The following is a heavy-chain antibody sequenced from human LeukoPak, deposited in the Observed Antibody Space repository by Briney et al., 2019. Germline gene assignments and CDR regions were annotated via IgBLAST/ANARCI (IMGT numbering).Heavy chain of an antibody. V-gene: IGHV3-53*01. CDR3: ARSNSSGYNFDY. CDR2: IYSGGST. D-gene: IGHD6-19*01. J-gene: IGHJ4*02. CDR1: GFTVSSNY. Sequence: GGSLRLSCAASGFTVSSNYMSWVRQAPGKGLEWVSVIYSGGSTHYADSVKGRFTISRDNSKNTLYLQMNSLRAEDTAVYYCARSNSSGYNFDYWGQGTLVTVSS.